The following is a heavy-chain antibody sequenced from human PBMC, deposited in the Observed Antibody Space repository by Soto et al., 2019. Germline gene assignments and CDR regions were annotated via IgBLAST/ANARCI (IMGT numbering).Heavy chain of an antibody. CDR2: IKTDGSSP. V-gene: IGHV3-74*01. Sequence: EVLLVESGGGLVHPGGSLRLSCVASGFTFNNYWMHWVRQVPGKGLVWVSRIKTDGSSPNYADSVEGRFTISSDNAKNTLYLQMNSLRAEETAVYYCARDRIAGSGSCDNWGQGTLVTVSS. CDR1: GFTFNNYW. D-gene: IGHD3-10*01. J-gene: IGHJ4*02. CDR3: ARDRIAGSGSCDN.